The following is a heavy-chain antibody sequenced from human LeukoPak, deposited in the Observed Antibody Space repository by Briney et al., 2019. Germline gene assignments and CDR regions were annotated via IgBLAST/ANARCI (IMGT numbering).Heavy chain of an antibody. D-gene: IGHD1-26*01. CDR3: ARHVEEGGGSYLGP. V-gene: IGHV4-39*01. Sequence: PSETLSLTCTVSGGSISSSSYYWGWIRQPPGKGLEWIGSIYYSGSTYYNPSLKSRVTISVDTSKNQFSPKLSSVTAADTAVYYCARHVEEGGGSYLGPWGQGTLVTVSS. CDR1: GGSISSSSYY. J-gene: IGHJ5*02. CDR2: IYYSGST.